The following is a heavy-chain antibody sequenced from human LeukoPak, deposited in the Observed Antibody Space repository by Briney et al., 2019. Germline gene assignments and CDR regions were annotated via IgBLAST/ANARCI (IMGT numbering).Heavy chain of an antibody. CDR2: ISSSSSYI. CDR3: AGGGSSGYYYFEDY. V-gene: IGHV3-21*01. J-gene: IGHJ4*02. Sequence: PGGSLRLSCAASGFTFSSYSMNWVRQAPGKGLEWVSSISSSSSYIYYADSVKGRFTISRDNAKNSLYLQMNSLRAEDTAVYYCAGGGSSGYYYFEDYWGQGTLVTVSS. CDR1: GFTFSSYS. D-gene: IGHD3-22*01.